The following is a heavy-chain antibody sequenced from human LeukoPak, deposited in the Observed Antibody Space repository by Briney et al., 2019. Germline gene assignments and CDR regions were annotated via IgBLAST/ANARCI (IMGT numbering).Heavy chain of an antibody. CDR1: GFTFSSYS. Sequence: GGSLRLSCAASGFTFSSYSMNWVRQAPGKGLEWVSYISSSGSTIYYADSVKGRFTISRDNAKNSLYLQMNSLRAEDTAVYYCARGVRIYYGMDVWGQGTTVTVSS. CDR3: ARGVRIYYGMDV. J-gene: IGHJ6*02. CDR2: ISSSGSTI. V-gene: IGHV3-48*04.